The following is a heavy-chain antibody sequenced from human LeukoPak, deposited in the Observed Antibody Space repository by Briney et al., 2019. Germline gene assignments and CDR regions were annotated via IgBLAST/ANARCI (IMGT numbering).Heavy chain of an antibody. Sequence: SETLSLTCTVSGGSISSSSYYWGWIRQPPGKGLEWIGSIYYSGSTYYNPSLKSRVTISVDTSKNQFSLKLSSVTVADTAVYYCASHFQLYDSSGYYPYYFDYWGQGTLVTVSS. CDR3: ASHFQLYDSSGYYPYYFDY. D-gene: IGHD3-22*01. CDR1: GGSISSSSYY. J-gene: IGHJ4*02. CDR2: IYYSGST. V-gene: IGHV4-39*01.